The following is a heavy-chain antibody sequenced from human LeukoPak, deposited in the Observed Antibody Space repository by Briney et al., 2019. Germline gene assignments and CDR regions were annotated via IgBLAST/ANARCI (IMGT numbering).Heavy chain of an antibody. CDR1: GFPFNYYA. V-gene: IGHV3-23*01. D-gene: IGHD6-13*01. J-gene: IGHJ4*02. CDR2: VTVSDNST. CDR3: AMATSWYRIDH. Sequence: SGGSLRLSCAASGFPFNYYAVTWVRQAPGKGLEWVSTVTVSDNSTYYADSLQGRFTLSGDRAKNTVFLQMDSLRVGDTAVYYCAMATSWYRIDHWGQGTLVTVSS.